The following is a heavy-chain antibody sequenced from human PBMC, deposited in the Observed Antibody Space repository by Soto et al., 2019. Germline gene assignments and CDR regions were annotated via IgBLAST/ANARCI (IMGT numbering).Heavy chain of an antibody. Sequence: QVQLVQSGAEVKKPGSSVKVSCKASGGSLSNYGISWVRQAPGQGLEWMGGIIPVFGTANYAQKLQGRVTIAAXETTXIXYMDVTSLRSEDTAVYYCARGDATKIVVTTYYAMDVWGQGTTVTVSS. CDR1: GGSLSNYG. D-gene: IGHD4-17*01. CDR2: IIPVFGTA. V-gene: IGHV1-69*12. CDR3: ARGDATKIVVTTYYAMDV. J-gene: IGHJ6*02.